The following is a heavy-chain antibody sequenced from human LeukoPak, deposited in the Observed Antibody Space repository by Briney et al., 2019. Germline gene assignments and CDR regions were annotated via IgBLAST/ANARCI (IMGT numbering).Heavy chain of an antibody. J-gene: IGHJ4*02. D-gene: IGHD3-10*01. CDR3: ARLWRGSGFDY. CDR2: IYSGGST. CDR1: GFTVSTSY. V-gene: IGHV3-53*01. Sequence: GGSLRLSCAASGFTVSTSYMSWVRQAPGKGLEWVSAIYSGGSTYYADSVKGRFTISRDNSKNTLYLQMDSLRAEDTAVYYCARLWRGSGFDYWGQGTLVTVSS.